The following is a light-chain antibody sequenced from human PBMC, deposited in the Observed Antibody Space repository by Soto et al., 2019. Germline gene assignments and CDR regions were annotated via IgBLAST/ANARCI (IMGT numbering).Light chain of an antibody. CDR2: DVS. CDR1: SGDIGSYNY. J-gene: IGLJ2*01. CDR3: SSYTSSTTPVV. Sequence: QSALTQPASVSGSPGQSITISCTGTSGDIGSYNYVSWYQQYPDKAPKLMIYDVSSRPSGVSNRFSGSKSGNTASLTISGLQAEDEADYYCSSYTSSTTPVVFGGGTKLTVL. V-gene: IGLV2-14*03.